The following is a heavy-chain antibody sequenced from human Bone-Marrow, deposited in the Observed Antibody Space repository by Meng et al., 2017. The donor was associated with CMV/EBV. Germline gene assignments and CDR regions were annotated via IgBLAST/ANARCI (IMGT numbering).Heavy chain of an antibody. Sequence: GGSLRLSCAASGFTFSSYWMSWVRQAPGKGLEWVATIKHDGNEKYHMDSAKGRFTISRDNAKNSLFLQMDSLRAEDTAVYYCANSGLSGGARWGQGTLVTVSS. CDR2: IKHDGNEK. CDR3: ANSGLSGGAR. V-gene: IGHV3-7*01. J-gene: IGHJ4*02. CDR1: GFTFSSYW. D-gene: IGHD2-21*01.